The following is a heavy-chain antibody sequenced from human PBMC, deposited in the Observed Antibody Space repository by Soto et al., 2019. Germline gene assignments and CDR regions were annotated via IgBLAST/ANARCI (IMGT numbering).Heavy chain of an antibody. CDR2: IYPGNSNT. CDR1: GYSFTNYW. Sequence: GESLKISCQGSGYSFTNYWIGWVRQMPGTGLEWLGIIYPGNSNTRYSPSFESQVTMSADKSINTAYLQWSSLRASDTAIYFCARPSDVGPASSFEYWGQGTQVTVSS. V-gene: IGHV5-51*01. CDR3: ARPSDVGPASSFEY. J-gene: IGHJ4*02.